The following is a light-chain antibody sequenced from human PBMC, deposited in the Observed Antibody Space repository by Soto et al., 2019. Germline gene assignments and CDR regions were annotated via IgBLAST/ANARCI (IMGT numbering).Light chain of an antibody. Sequence: QSALTQPASVSGSPGQSITISCTGTSSDVGGYNYVSWYQQHPGKAPKLMIYEVSNRPSGVSNRFSGSNSGDTATLTISRVEAGDEADYFCQVWDNSLVLFGGGTKLTVL. CDR3: QVWDNSLVL. CDR2: EVS. CDR1: SSDVGGYNY. J-gene: IGLJ2*01. V-gene: IGLV2-14*01.